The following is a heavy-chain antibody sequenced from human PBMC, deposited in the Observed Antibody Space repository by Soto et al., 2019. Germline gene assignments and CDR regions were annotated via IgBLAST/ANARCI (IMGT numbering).Heavy chain of an antibody. CDR2: INAGNGNT. Sequence: QVQVVQSGAEVKKPGGSVKVSCKASGYTFTSYAMDWVRQAPGQRLEWMGWINAGNGNTKYSQKFQGRVTITRDTSASTVYMELSGLRSEDTAVYYCARPGDGSGSYYAAFDYWGQGTLVTVSS. D-gene: IGHD3-10*01. V-gene: IGHV1-3*01. J-gene: IGHJ4*02. CDR1: GYTFTSYA. CDR3: ARPGDGSGSYYAAFDY.